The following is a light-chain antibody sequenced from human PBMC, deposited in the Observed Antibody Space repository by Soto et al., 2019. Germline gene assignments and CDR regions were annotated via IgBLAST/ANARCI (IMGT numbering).Light chain of an antibody. J-gene: IGKJ1*01. Sequence: EVVLTQSPGTLSLSPWERVTLSCRASQTVTNDYLAWYQQKDGQAPRLLIYDASTRATGVPDRFSGSGSGPEYTLTITRLEPEDFALCYCQQYGSSPRTFGQGTKVDIK. V-gene: IGKV3-20*01. CDR3: QQYGSSPRT. CDR2: DAS. CDR1: QTVTNDY.